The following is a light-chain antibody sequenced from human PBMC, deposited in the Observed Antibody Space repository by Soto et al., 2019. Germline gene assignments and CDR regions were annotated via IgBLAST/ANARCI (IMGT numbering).Light chain of an antibody. Sequence: EVVVTQSPDTLSLSPGETATLSCRASQSVSSSVAWYQHKPGQSPRIVVYSGDKRAPGIPPRFSGSGSGTDFTLTISSLESDDFAIYYCQQRYSWLRTFGPGTKVEVK. V-gene: IGKV3-15*01. CDR1: QSVSSS. J-gene: IGKJ1*01. CDR3: QQRYSWLRT. CDR2: SGD.